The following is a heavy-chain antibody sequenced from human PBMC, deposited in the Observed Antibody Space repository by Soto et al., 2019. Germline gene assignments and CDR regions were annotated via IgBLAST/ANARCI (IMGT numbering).Heavy chain of an antibody. Sequence: GGSLRLSCASSGFTFNTYAMTLVRQAPGKGLEWVSIISYNGGITYYADSVKGRFTISRDNSKNTAYLQMNSLRADDTAIYYCAKSAIFGSGSHYFDYWGQGTLVTVSS. J-gene: IGHJ4*02. D-gene: IGHD3-22*01. CDR2: ISYNGGIT. CDR1: GFTFNTYA. CDR3: AKSAIFGSGSHYFDY. V-gene: IGHV3-23*01.